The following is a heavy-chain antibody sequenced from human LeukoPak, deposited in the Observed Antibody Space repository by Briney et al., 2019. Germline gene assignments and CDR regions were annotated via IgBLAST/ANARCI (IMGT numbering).Heavy chain of an antibody. CDR1: GGSISSSTYY. CDR2: IYYSGST. CDR3: ARWYYYDRSGYPPSYFDN. Sequence: SETLSLTCTVSGGSISSSTYYWGWIRQPPGKGLEWLGSIYYSGSTYYNPSLKSRVTISVDTSKNQFSLKLRSVTAADTAVYYCARWYYYDRSGYPPSYFDNWGQGTLVTVSS. V-gene: IGHV4-39*01. J-gene: IGHJ4*02. D-gene: IGHD3-22*01.